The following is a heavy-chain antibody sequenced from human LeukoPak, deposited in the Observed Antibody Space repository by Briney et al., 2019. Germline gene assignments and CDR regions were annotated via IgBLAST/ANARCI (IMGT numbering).Heavy chain of an antibody. D-gene: IGHD3-22*01. J-gene: IGHJ4*02. Sequence: GGSLRLSCAASGFTFSSYAMSWVRQAPGKGLEWVSAISGSSGSTYYADSVKGRFTISRDNSKNTLYLQMNSLRAEDTAVYYCAKVHYDSSGYYYFDYWGQGTLVTVSS. CDR3: AKVHYDSSGYYYFDY. CDR1: GFTFSSYA. CDR2: ISGSSGST. V-gene: IGHV3-23*01.